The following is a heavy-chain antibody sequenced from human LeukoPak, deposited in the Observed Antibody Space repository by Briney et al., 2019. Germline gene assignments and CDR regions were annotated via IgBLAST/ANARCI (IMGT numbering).Heavy chain of an antibody. CDR1: GYTFTSYD. CDR2: MNPNSGNT. J-gene: IGHJ4*02. Sequence: ASVKVSCKASGYTFTSYDINWVRQATGQGLEWMGWMNPNSGNTGCAQKFQGRVTMTRNTSISTAYMELSSLRSEDTAVYYCARHPSRRENYYDSSGYGDYWGQGTLVTVSS. CDR3: ARHPSRRENYYDSSGYGDY. V-gene: IGHV1-8*01. D-gene: IGHD3-22*01.